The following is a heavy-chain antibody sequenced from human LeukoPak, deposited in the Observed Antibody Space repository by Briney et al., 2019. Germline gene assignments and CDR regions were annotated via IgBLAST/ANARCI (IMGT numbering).Heavy chain of an antibody. D-gene: IGHD1-26*01. Sequence: SETLSLTCAVSGGSISSPNWWSWVRQPPGEGLEWIGEIYHSGSTNYNPSLKSRVTISVDKSKNQFSLKLSSVTAADTAVYYCARSGSYRTSRYYFDYWGQGTLVSVSS. V-gene: IGHV4-4*02. CDR1: GGSISSPNW. CDR2: IYHSGST. CDR3: ARSGSYRTSRYYFDY. J-gene: IGHJ4*02.